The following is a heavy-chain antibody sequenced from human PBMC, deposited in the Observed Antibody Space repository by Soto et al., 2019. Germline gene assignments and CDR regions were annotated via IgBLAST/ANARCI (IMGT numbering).Heavy chain of an antibody. Sequence: LRLSCTASGFNFSASAIHWVRQASGKGLEWVGRVRIKSDSYATEYAASVKGKCIISRDDSKLTAYLQMNSLKTEDTALYYCSFPLTLFPGGSVVWGPGTTVTVSS. J-gene: IGHJ6*02. CDR1: GFNFSASA. V-gene: IGHV3-73*01. CDR2: VRIKSDSYAT. CDR3: SFPLTLFPGGSVV. D-gene: IGHD3-10*01.